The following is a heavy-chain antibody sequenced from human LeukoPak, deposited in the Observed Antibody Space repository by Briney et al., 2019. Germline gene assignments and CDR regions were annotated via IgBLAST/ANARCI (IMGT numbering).Heavy chain of an antibody. CDR3: AQERYCSSTSCYYPFDY. V-gene: IGHV1-2*02. Sequence: ASVKVSCKAPGYTFTGYYMHWVRQAPGQGLEWMGWINPNSGGTNYAQKFQGRVTMTRDTSISTAYMELSRLRSDDTAVYYCAQERYCSSTSCYYPFDYWGQGTLVTVSS. J-gene: IGHJ4*02. CDR1: GYTFTGYY. D-gene: IGHD2-2*01. CDR2: INPNSGGT.